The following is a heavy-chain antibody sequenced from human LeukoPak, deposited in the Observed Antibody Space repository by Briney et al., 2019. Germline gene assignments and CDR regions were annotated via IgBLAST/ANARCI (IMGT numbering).Heavy chain of an antibody. D-gene: IGHD5-18*01. Sequence: PGGSLRLSCAASGFTFSSYSMTWVRQAPGKGLEWVSSISSSSSYIYYADSVKGRFTISRDNAKNSLYLQMNSLRAEDTAVYYCARQGDTAMVRWGQGTLVTVSS. V-gene: IGHV3-21*01. J-gene: IGHJ4*02. CDR1: GFTFSSYS. CDR3: ARQGDTAMVR. CDR2: ISSSSSYI.